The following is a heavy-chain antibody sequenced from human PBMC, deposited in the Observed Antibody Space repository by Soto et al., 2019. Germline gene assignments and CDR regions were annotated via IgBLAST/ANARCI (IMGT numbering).Heavy chain of an antibody. J-gene: IGHJ4*02. CDR1: GFTFSSYW. Sequence: EVQLVESGGGLVQPGGSLRLSCAASGFTFSSYWMSWVRQAPGKGLEWVANIKQDGSEKYYVDSVKGRFTISRDNAKNSLYLQMNSLRAEDTAVYYCARESPGSQGGLDYWGQETLVTVSS. CDR2: IKQDGSEK. V-gene: IGHV3-7*05. CDR3: ARESPGSQGGLDY. D-gene: IGHD3-10*01.